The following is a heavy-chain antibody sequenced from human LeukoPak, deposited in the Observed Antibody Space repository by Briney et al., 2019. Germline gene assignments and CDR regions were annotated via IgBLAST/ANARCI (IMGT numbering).Heavy chain of an antibody. CDR1: GFTVNRSY. V-gene: IGHV3-66*01. D-gene: IGHD2-21*02. CDR2: IYSGGST. CDR3: VRAGTSVTAPF. J-gene: IGHJ3*01. Sequence: GGSLRLSCAASGFTVNRSYMNWVRQAPGKGLDWVSVIYSGGSTNYADSVKGRFTISRDNSKNMVYLQMNSLRAEDTAVYYCVRAGTSVTAPFWGQGTMVTVSS.